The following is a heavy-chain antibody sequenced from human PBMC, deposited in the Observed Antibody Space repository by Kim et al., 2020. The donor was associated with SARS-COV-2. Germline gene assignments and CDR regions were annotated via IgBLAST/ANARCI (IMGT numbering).Heavy chain of an antibody. CDR2: IKSKTDGGTT. V-gene: IGHV3-15*01. CDR1: GFTFSNAW. J-gene: IGHJ4*02. Sequence: GGSLRLSCAASGFTFSNAWMSWVRQAPGKGLEWVGRIKSKTDGGTTDYAAPVKGRFTISRDDSKNTLYLQMNSLKTEDTAVYYCTTFPQGDYDILTGSYFDYWGQGTLVTVSS. D-gene: IGHD3-9*01. CDR3: TTFPQGDYDILTGSYFDY.